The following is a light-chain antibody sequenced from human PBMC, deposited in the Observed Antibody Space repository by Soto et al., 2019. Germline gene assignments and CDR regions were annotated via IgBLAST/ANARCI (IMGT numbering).Light chain of an antibody. CDR3: QQSYSTPWT. CDR2: AAS. V-gene: IGKV1-39*01. J-gene: IGKJ1*01. CDR1: QSISSY. Sequence: DIQMTQSPSSLSASVGDRVTITCRASQSISSYLNWYQQKPGKAPKLLIYAASSLQSGVPSRFSGSGSGTDFTLTISSLQTEDLATDYCQQSYSTPWTFGKGTYVDSK.